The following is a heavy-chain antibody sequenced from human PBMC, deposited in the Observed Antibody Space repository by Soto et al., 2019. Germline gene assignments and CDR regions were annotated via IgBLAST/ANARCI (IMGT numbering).Heavy chain of an antibody. J-gene: IGHJ4*02. CDR1: GFNFLMYG. V-gene: IGHV3-30*02. CDR2: IRIDRSNE. D-gene: IGHD6-19*01. CDR3: ARDPIPVPMYYFDY. Sequence: GGSLRLSCTTSGFNFLMYGMHWVRQAPGKGLEWVASIRIDRSNENYADSVKARFTISRDNSKNSLYLQMNSLRAEDTAVYFCARDPIPVPMYYFDYWGQGSLVTVSS.